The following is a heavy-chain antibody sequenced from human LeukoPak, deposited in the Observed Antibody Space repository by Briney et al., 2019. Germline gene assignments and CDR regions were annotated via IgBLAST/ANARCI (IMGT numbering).Heavy chain of an antibody. V-gene: IGHV4-34*01. CDR2: INHSGST. Sequence: PSETLSLTCAVYGGSFSGYYWSWLRQPPGKGLEWIGEINHSGSTNYNPSLKSRVTISVDRSKNQFSLKLSSVTAADTAVYYCARGWINYDSYYYYMDVWGKGTTVTVSS. D-gene: IGHD3-22*01. CDR3: ARGWINYDSYYYYMDV. CDR1: GGSFSGYY. J-gene: IGHJ6*03.